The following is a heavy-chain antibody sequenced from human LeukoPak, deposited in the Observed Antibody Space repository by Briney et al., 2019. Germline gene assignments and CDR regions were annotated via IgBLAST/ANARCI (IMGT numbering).Heavy chain of an antibody. Sequence: GGSLRLSCAASGFTFDDYVMHWVRQAPGKGLEWVSGISWNSGSIGYADSVKGRFTISRDNAKNSLYLQMNSLRAEDMALYYCAKASDYGGPYYFDYWGQGTLVTVSS. D-gene: IGHD4-23*01. CDR3: AKASDYGGPYYFDY. CDR2: ISWNSGSI. J-gene: IGHJ4*02. V-gene: IGHV3-9*03. CDR1: GFTFDDYV.